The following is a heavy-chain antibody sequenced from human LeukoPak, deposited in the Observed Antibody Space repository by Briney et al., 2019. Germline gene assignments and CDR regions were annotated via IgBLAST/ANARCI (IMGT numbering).Heavy chain of an antibody. V-gene: IGHV3-48*03. CDR2: ISSSGSTI. D-gene: IGHD3-10*01. CDR3: AREVWFGESYGMDV. CDR1: GFTFSSYE. J-gene: IGHJ6*02. Sequence: GGSLRLSCVASGFTFSSYEMNWVRQAPGKGLEWVSYISSSGSTIYYADSVKGRFTISRDNAKNSLYLQMNSLRAEDTAVYYCAREVWFGESYGMDVWGQGTTVTVSS.